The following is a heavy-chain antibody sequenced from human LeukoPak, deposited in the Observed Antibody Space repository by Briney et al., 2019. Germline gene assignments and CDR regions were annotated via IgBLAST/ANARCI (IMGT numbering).Heavy chain of an antibody. CDR3: ARVEAVSGSFYFDS. Sequence: GGSLRLSCAASGFXFSDHYIDWVRQAPGKGLEWLARTRNKAKSYTTEYAASVKGRFTISRDDSKNSVNLQMNSLKIEDTAVYYCARVEAVSGSFYFDSWGQGTQVTVSS. CDR2: TRNKAKSYTT. J-gene: IGHJ4*02. CDR1: GFXFSDHY. V-gene: IGHV3-72*01. D-gene: IGHD5-12*01.